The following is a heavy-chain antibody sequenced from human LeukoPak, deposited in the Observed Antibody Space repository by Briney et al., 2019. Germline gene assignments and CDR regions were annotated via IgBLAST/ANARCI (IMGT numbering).Heavy chain of an antibody. D-gene: IGHD3-10*01. J-gene: IGHJ5*02. CDR2: INPNSGGT. Sequence: ASVKVSCKASGYTFTGYYMHWVRQAPGQGLEWMGWINPNSGGTNYAQKFQGRVTMTRDTSISTAYMELSRLRSDDTAVYYCARPPPRYYYGSGSCYWFDPWGQGTLVTVSS. CDR3: ARPPPRYYYGSGSCYWFDP. CDR1: GYTFTGYY. V-gene: IGHV1-2*02.